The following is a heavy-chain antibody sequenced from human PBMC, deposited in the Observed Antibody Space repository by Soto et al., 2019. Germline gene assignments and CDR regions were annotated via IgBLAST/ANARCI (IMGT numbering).Heavy chain of an antibody. CDR1: GFTLPGYE. D-gene: IGHD4-17*01. CDR3: ARGGAYGDYRSDY. V-gene: IGHV3-48*03. J-gene: IGHJ4*02. Sequence: EVQLVESGGGLVQPGGSLRLSCAASGFTLPGYEMNWVRQAPGKGLEWVSYISSSGSIMYYADSVKGRFTISRDNAKNTLYLQMDSLRAEDTAVYFCARGGAYGDYRSDYWGQGTLVTVSS. CDR2: ISSSGSIM.